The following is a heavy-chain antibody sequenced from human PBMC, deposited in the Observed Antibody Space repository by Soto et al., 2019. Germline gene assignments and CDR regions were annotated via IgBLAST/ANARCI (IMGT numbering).Heavy chain of an antibody. Sequence: SETLSLTCAVYGGPFSGYYWSWIRQPPEKGLEWIGESNHSGSTSYNPSLKSRVTISVDTSKNQFSLKLTSVTAADTAVYYCAGQERVTFDYWGQGTLVTVSS. CDR1: GGPFSGYY. CDR3: AGQERVTFDY. CDR2: SNHSGST. V-gene: IGHV4-34*01. J-gene: IGHJ4*02.